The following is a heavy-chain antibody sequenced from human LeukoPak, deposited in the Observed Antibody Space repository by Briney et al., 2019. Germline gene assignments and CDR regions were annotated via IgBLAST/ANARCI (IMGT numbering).Heavy chain of an antibody. CDR2: ISGSGGAT. Sequence: PGGSLRLSCAASGFTFSSYGMHWVRQAPGKGLEYVSAISGSGGATYYADSVKGRFTISRDNSKNTLYLQMSSLRPEDTAVYYCVSLPRTTVTTSGDYWGQGTLVTVSS. V-gene: IGHV3-64D*06. D-gene: IGHD4-17*01. J-gene: IGHJ4*02. CDR1: GFTFSSYG. CDR3: VSLPRTTVTTSGDY.